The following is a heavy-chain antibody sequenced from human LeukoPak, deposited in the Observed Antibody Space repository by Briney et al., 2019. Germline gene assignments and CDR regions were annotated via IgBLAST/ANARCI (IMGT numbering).Heavy chain of an antibody. CDR3: ARDSARGYSYGYNAFDI. V-gene: IGHV1-18*04. D-gene: IGHD5-18*01. J-gene: IGHJ3*02. CDR2: ITAGNGNT. CDR1: GYTFTGYY. Sequence: ASVKVSCKASGYTFTGYYMHWVRQAPGQGLEWMGWITAGNGNTNYAQKVQGRVTMTTDTSTSTAYMELRSLGSDDTAVYFCARDSARGYSYGYNAFDIWGQGTMVTVSS.